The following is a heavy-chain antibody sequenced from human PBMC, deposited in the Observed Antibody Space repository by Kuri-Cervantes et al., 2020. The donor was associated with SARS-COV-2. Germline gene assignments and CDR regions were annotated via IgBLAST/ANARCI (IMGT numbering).Heavy chain of an antibody. V-gene: IGHV4-59*11. CDR1: GGSFSGHN. CDR3: AREAARLFDY. J-gene: IGHJ4*02. Sequence: GSLRLSCAVYGGSFSGHNWSWIRQPPGKGLEWIGYIYYSGSTNYNPSLKSRVTISVGTSKNQFSLKLSSVTAADTAVYYCAREAARLFDYWGQGTLVTVSS. D-gene: IGHD6-6*01. CDR2: IYYSGST.